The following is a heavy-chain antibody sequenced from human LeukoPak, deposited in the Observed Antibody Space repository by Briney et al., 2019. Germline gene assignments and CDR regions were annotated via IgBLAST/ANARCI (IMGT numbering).Heavy chain of an antibody. CDR1: GFTFSSYD. CDR3: RREGEYDFWSGYRREGY. CDR2: ISSSGSTI. J-gene: IGHJ4*02. D-gene: IGHD3-3*01. Sequence: PGGSLRLSCAASGFTFSSYDMNWVRQAPGQGLEWVSYISSSGSTIYYADSVKGRLTISTDNATNSLYLQMNSLRAEDTAVYYCRREGEYDFWSGYRREGYGGQRTRVSVFS. V-gene: IGHV3-48*03.